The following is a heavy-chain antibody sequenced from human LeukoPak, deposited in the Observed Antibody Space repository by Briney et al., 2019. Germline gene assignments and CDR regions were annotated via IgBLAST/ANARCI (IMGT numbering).Heavy chain of an antibody. CDR1: GFTFISYG. D-gene: IGHD2/OR15-2a*01. CDR3: AKDSAKKYDDY. J-gene: IGHJ4*02. CDR2: ISGSGSST. V-gene: IGHV3-23*01. Sequence: PGGSLRLSCAASGFTFISYGMSWFRQAPGKGLEWVSGISGSGSSTNYADSVKGRFTISRDNSKNTLYLQMNSLRAEDTAVYYCAKDSAKKYDDYWGQGTLVTVSS.